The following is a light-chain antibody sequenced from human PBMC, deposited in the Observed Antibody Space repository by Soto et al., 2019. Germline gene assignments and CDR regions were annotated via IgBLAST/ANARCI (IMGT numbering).Light chain of an antibody. Sequence: EIVMTQSPATLSVSPGERATLSCRASQSVSSSYLAWYQQKPGQAPRLLIYGASSRATGIPDRFSGSGSGTDFTLTISRLEPEDFAVYYCPQYGSSPRTFGQGTKVEIK. CDR3: PQYGSSPRT. J-gene: IGKJ1*01. CDR2: GAS. V-gene: IGKV3-20*01. CDR1: QSVSSSY.